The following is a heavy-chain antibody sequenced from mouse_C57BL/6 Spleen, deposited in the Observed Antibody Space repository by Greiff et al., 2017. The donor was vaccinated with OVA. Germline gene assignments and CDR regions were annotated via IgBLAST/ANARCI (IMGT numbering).Heavy chain of an antibody. J-gene: IGHJ1*03. CDR3: ARGYYGSPGYFDV. CDR2: IDPSDSYT. D-gene: IGHD1-1*01. V-gene: IGHV1-69*01. CDR1: GYTFTSYW. Sequence: VQLQQPGAELVMPGASVKLSCKASGYTFTSYWMHWVKQRPGQGLEWIGEIDPSDSYTNYNQKFKGKSTLTVDKSSSTAYMQLSSLTSEDSAVYYCARGYYGSPGYFDVWGTGTTVTVSS.